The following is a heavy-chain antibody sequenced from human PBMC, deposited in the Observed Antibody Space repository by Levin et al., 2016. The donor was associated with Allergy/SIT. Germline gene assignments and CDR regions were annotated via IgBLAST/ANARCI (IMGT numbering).Heavy chain of an antibody. CDR1: GGSFSGYS. CDR2: IYHSGST. V-gene: IGHV4-30-2*01. Sequence: SETLSLTCAVYGGSFSGYSWSWIRQPPGKGLEWIGYIYHSGSTYYNPSLKSRVTISVDRSKNQFSLKLSSVTAADTAVYYCARHVGYSSSWSAWFDPWGQGTLVTVSS. CDR3: ARHVGYSSSWSAWFDP. D-gene: IGHD6-13*01. J-gene: IGHJ5*02.